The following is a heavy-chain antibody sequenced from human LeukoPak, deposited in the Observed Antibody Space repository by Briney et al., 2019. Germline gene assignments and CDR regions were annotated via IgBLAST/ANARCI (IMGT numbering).Heavy chain of an antibody. D-gene: IGHD3-3*01. Sequence: SQTLSLTCAVSGGSISSGGYSWSWIRQPPGKGLEWIGYIYHSGSTYYNPSLKSRVTISVDRSKNQFSLKLSSVTAADTAVYYCARSSGGLDYWGQGTLVTVSS. CDR3: ARSSGGLDY. CDR2: IYHSGST. V-gene: IGHV4-30-2*01. J-gene: IGHJ4*02. CDR1: GGSISSGGYS.